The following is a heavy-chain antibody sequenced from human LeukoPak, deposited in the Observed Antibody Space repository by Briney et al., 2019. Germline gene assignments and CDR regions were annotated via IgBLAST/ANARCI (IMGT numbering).Heavy chain of an antibody. CDR1: GFTVSTNY. CDR3: ARDFFGWSYDVSDI. V-gene: IGHV3-53*01. J-gene: IGHJ3*02. D-gene: IGHD3-10*01. CDR2: IYSGGNT. Sequence: GGSLRLSCAVSGFTVSTNYMNWVREAPGKGLEWVSVIYSGGNTYYADSVKGRFTISRDNSKNTLFLQMDSLRAEDTAMYYCARDFFGWSYDVSDIWGQGTMVTVSS.